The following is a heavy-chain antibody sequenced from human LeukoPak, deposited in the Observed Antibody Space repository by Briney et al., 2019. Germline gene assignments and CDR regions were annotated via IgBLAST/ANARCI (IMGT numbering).Heavy chain of an antibody. CDR1: GFTVSSNY. V-gene: IGHV3-23*01. Sequence: GGSLRLSCAASGFTVSSNYMSWVRQAPGKGLEWVSDISGYGGSTYYADSVKGRFTISRDNSKNTLYLQMNRPRAEDTAVYYCAKDLSGSSHNWFDPWGQGTLVTVSS. CDR2: ISGYGGST. CDR3: AKDLSGSSHNWFDP. J-gene: IGHJ5*02. D-gene: IGHD3-10*01.